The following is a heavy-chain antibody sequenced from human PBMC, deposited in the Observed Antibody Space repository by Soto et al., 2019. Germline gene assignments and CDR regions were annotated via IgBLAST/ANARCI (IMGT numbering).Heavy chain of an antibody. CDR1: GDSITDYY. Sequence: QVQLQESGPGLVKPSETLSLTCTVSGDSITDYYWSWIRQAPGKGLEWIGFIYHSGNTIYKSSLKGRVTMSMDTSKSQFFLKLTSVTAADTAVYYCARDLGIGSSGPFDYWGQGALVTVSS. V-gene: IGHV4-59*01. CDR3: ARDLGIGSSGPFDY. D-gene: IGHD6-13*01. CDR2: IYHSGNT. J-gene: IGHJ4*02.